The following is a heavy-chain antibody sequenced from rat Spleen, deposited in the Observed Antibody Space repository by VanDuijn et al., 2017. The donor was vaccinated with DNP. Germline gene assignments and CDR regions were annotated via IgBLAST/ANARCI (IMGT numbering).Heavy chain of an antibody. J-gene: IGHJ2*01. D-gene: IGHD1-11*01. V-gene: IGHV5-22*01. CDR3: VRQGYLYYGGYSDYFDY. CDR2: ISFEDRST. Sequence: EVQLVESGGGLVQPGRSLELSCVASGFTFSTYWMYWIRQAPGKGLEWVASISFEDRSTYYGDSVKDRFTISRDDAESTLYLQMNSLRSEDTATYYCVRQGYLYYGGYSDYFDYWGQGVMVTVSS. CDR1: GFTFSTYW.